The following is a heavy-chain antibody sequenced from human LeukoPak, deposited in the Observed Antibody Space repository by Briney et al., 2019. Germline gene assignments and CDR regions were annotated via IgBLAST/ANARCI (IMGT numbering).Heavy chain of an antibody. CDR3: ARGGWDDYGDYGPRFDP. J-gene: IGHJ5*02. V-gene: IGHV4-34*01. CDR2: INHSGST. D-gene: IGHD4-17*01. CDR1: GGSFSGYY. Sequence: SETLSLTCAVYGGSFSGYYWSWVRQPPGKGLEWIGEINHSGSTNYNPSLKSRVTISVDTSKNQFSLKLSSVTAADTAVYYCARGGWDDYGDYGPRFDPWGQGTLVTVSS.